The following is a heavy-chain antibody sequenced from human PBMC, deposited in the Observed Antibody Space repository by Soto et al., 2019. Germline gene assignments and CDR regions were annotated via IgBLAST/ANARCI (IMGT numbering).Heavy chain of an antibody. J-gene: IGHJ4*02. CDR2: IIPVFGTT. D-gene: IGHD3-10*01. Sequence: QVQLVQSGAELKKPGSSVKVSCKASGDTFSGYPINWVRQAPGEGLEWMGRIIPVFGTTNDAQRFEGRVTLTADESTSTAYMELRGLLSDDTAVYYCARDGGFGELKYWGPGTLVTVSS. CDR3: ARDGGFGELKY. V-gene: IGHV1-69*18. CDR1: GDTFSGYP.